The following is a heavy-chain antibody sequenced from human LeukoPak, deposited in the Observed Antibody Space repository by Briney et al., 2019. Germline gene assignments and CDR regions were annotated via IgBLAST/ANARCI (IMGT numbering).Heavy chain of an antibody. V-gene: IGHV1-24*01. J-gene: IGHJ6*02. Sequence: GASVKVSCKVSGYTLTELSMHWVRQAPGKGLEWMGGFDPEDGETIYAQKFQGRVTMTEDTSTDTAYMELSSLRSEDTAVYYCATESRVYYYYGMDVWGQGTTVTVSS. D-gene: IGHD5/OR15-5a*01. CDR2: FDPEDGET. CDR1: GYTLTELS. CDR3: ATESRVYYYYGMDV.